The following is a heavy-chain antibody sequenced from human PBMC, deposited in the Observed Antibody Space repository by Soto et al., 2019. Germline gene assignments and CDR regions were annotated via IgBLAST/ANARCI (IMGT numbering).Heavy chain of an antibody. CDR3: ARGFTTYDFWSGYHLRLCGMDV. V-gene: IGHV1-8*01. D-gene: IGHD3-3*01. Sequence: QVQLVQSGAEVKKPGASVKVSCKASGYTFTSYDINWVRQATGQGLEWMGWMNPNSGNTGYAQKFQGRVTMTRNTSISTAYMELSSLRSEDTAVYYCARGFTTYDFWSGYHLRLCGMDVWGQGTTVTVSS. CDR2: MNPNSGNT. CDR1: GYTFTSYD. J-gene: IGHJ6*02.